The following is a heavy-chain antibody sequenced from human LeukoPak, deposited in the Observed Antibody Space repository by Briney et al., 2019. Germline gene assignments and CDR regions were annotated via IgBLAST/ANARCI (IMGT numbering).Heavy chain of an antibody. Sequence: GESLKISCKASGYSFTRYWICWMRQMPGKGLEWMGIIYPRDSDTRYSPSFQGQVTISADKSISTAYLQWTRLKASDTAMYYCASLAWSTSSYPRDLFDIWGQGTMVSVSS. CDR1: GYSFTRYW. CDR3: ASLAWSTSSYPRDLFDI. D-gene: IGHD2-2*01. J-gene: IGHJ3*02. V-gene: IGHV5-51*01. CDR2: IYPRDSDT.